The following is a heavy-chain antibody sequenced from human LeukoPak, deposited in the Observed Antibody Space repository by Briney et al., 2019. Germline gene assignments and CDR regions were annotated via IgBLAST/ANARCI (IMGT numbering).Heavy chain of an antibody. CDR2: ISSSSSYI. CDR1: GFTFSSYS. J-gene: IGHJ4*02. D-gene: IGHD3-10*01. CDR3: ARAALKGSYFDY. V-gene: IGHV3-21*01. Sequence: GGSLRLSCAASGFTFSSYSMNWVRQAPGKGLEWVSSISSSSSYIYYADSVKGRFTIPRDNAKNSLYLQMNSLRAEDTAVYYCARAALKGSYFDYWGQGTLVTVSS.